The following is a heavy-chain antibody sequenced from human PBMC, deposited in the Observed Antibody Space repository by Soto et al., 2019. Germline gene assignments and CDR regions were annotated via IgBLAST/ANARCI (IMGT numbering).Heavy chain of an antibody. V-gene: IGHV3-21*01. CDR1: GFTFSSYS. CDR2: ISSSSSYI. CDR3: ARAVLEPYSSSSTTDY. Sequence: GGSLRLSXAASGFTFSSYSMNWVRQAPGKGLEWVSSISSSSSYIYYADSVKGRFTISRDNAKNSLYLQMNSLRAEDTAVYYCARAVLEPYSSSSTTDYWGQGTLVTVSS. D-gene: IGHD6-6*01. J-gene: IGHJ4*02.